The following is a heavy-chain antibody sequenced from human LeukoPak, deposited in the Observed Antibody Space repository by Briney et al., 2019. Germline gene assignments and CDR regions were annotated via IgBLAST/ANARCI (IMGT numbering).Heavy chain of an antibody. J-gene: IGHJ3*01. Sequence: SETLSLTCSVSGGSISNKGHLWGWIPPPPGKGLEWVGSFYNRGSTYSNPSLKSRVTIFVDTSQNQLSLRLSSVSAPRTALYYSARQGRIVVDAITTLEVHDVFDVWGEGTMLTVP. CDR1: GGSISNKGHL. CDR3: ARQGRIVVDAITTLEVHDVFDV. D-gene: IGHD2-15*01. V-gene: IGHV4-39*01. CDR2: FYNRGST.